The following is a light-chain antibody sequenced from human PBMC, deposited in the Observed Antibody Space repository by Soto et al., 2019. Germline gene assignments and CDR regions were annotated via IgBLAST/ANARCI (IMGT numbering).Light chain of an antibody. CDR3: ASWDDSLSGRDVV. V-gene: IGLV1-47*01. Sequence: QSVLTQPPSASGTPGQRVTISCSGSSSNIGSNYVYWYQQLPGTAPKLLIHSNTQRPSGVPDRFSGFKFCTSASLAISGLRSEDEDVYYCASWDDSLSGRDVVFGGGTKLTVL. J-gene: IGLJ2*01. CDR1: SSNIGSNY. CDR2: SNT.